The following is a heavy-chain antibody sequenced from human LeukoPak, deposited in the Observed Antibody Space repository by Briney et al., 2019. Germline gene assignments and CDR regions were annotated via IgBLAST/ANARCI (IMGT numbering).Heavy chain of an antibody. CDR1: GFSLSTSGVG. J-gene: IGHJ5*02. CDR3: AHRRGSSSRGDWFDP. CDR2: IYWDDDK. V-gene: IGHV2-5*02. Sequence: SGPTLVNPTQTLTLPCNFSGFSLSTSGVGVGWIRQPPGKALEWLALIYWDDDKRYSPSLKSRLTITKDTSKNQVVLTMTNMDPVDTATYYCAHRRGSSSRGDWFDPWGQGTPVTVSS. D-gene: IGHD6-13*01.